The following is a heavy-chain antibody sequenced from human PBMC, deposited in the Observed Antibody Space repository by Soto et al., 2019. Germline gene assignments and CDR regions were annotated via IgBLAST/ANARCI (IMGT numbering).Heavy chain of an antibody. CDR1: GFTFSSYA. V-gene: IGHV3-23*01. Sequence: GGSLRLSCAASGFTFSSYAMSWVRQAPGKGLEWVSAISGSGGSTYYADSVKGRFTISRDNSKNTLYLQMNSLRAEDTAVYYCAKGVGTYYDVWSGYYAYYYSMDAWGKGTTVTFS. CDR3: AKGVGTYYDVWSGYYAYYYSMDA. CDR2: ISGSGGST. J-gene: IGHJ6*03. D-gene: IGHD3-3*01.